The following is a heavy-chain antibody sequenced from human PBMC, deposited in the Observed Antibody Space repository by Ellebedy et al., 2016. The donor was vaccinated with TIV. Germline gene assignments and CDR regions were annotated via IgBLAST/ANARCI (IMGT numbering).Heavy chain of an antibody. Sequence: PGGSLRLSCAASGFTFSNYAMTWVRQAPGKGLAWVSSISGSGASTYYADSVKGRFTISRYNSNNTLYLQGNSLRAEDTAIYFCAKHPAVGSYYYMDVWGKGTTVTVSS. CDR2: ISGSGAST. J-gene: IGHJ6*03. D-gene: IGHD3-10*01. CDR3: AKHPAVGSYYYMDV. V-gene: IGHV3-23*01. CDR1: GFTFSNYA.